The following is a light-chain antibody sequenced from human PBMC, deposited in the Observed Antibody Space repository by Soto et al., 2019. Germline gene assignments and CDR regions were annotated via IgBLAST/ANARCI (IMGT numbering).Light chain of an antibody. Sequence: QPVLTQSPSASASRGASVKLTCTLSSGHSSYAIAWHQQQPEKGPRYLMKLDSDGSHTKGDAIPDRFSGSSSGAERYLTISSLQSGDEADYYCQTWGTGIHVVFGGGTKLTVL. CDR2: LDSDGSH. CDR3: QTWGTGIHVV. CDR1: SGHSSYA. V-gene: IGLV4-69*01. J-gene: IGLJ2*01.